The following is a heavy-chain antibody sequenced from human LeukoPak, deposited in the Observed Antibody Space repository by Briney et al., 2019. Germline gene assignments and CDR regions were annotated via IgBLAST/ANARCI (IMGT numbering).Heavy chain of an antibody. CDR1: GGTFSSYA. CDR2: IIPILGIA. CDR3: AREEFRGYSGYDMTRGYFDL. D-gene: IGHD5-12*01. Sequence: ASVKVSCKASGGTFSSYAISWVRQAPGQGLEWMGRIIPILGIANYAQKFQGRVTITADKSTSTAYMELSSLRSEDTAVYYCAREEFRGYSGYDMTRGYFDLWGRGTLVTVSS. V-gene: IGHV1-69*04. J-gene: IGHJ2*01.